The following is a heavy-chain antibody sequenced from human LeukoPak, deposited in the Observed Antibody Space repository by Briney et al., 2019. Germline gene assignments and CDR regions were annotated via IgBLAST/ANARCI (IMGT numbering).Heavy chain of an antibody. CDR2: INSDGSEG. D-gene: IGHD6-6*01. CDR1: GFTFSGFW. CDR3: ARSSYSSSSSV. J-gene: IGHJ3*01. Sequence: GGSLRLSCAVSGFTFSGFWMSWSRQAPGKGLEWVASINSDGSEGYYADVVKGRFTISRDNAKNPLYLQINSLRAEDTAVYYRARSSYSSSSSVWGQGTMVTVSS. V-gene: IGHV3-7*03.